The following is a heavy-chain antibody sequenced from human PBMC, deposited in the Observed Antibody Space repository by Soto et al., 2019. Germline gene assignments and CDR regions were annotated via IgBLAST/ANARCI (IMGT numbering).Heavy chain of an antibody. CDR1: GSTSRNYA. D-gene: IGHD3-9*01. V-gene: IGHV3-23*01. CDR2: IRGSGDST. Sequence: EVQLLESGGGLVQPGGSLRLSCAASGSTSRNYAMSWVRPAPGKGLEWVPTIRGSGDSTYYADSVKGRFTISRDNSRNTLYLQMNSLRAEDTAVYDCAKALRYFDWLFRPWNSMDVWGQGTTVTVSS. J-gene: IGHJ6*02. CDR3: AKALRYFDWLFRPWNSMDV.